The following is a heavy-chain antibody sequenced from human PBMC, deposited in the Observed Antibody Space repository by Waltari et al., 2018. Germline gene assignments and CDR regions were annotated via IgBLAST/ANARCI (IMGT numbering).Heavy chain of an antibody. D-gene: IGHD3-10*01. V-gene: IGHV1-69*01. J-gene: IGHJ4*02. CDR3: ARARITMVRGATPLEYFDY. CDR2: IIPIFGTA. Sequence: QVQLVQSGAEVKKPGSSVKVSCKASGGTFSSYAISWVRQAPGQGLEWMGGIIPIFGTANYAQKFQGRVTITADESTSTAYMELSSLISEDTAVYYCARARITMVRGATPLEYFDYWGQGTLVTVSS. CDR1: GGTFSSYA.